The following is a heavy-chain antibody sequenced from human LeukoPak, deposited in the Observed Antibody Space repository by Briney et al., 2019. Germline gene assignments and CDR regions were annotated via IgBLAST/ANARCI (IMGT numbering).Heavy chain of an antibody. Sequence: PGGSLRLSCTVSGFTVSSNSMTWVRQAPGKGLEWVANIKEDGSEKYYVDSVKGRFTISRDNAKKSLYLQMNSLRAEDTAVYYCARDVGVVAATHGNWFDPWGQGTLVTVSS. CDR3: ARDVGVVAATHGNWFDP. V-gene: IGHV3-7*01. CDR1: GFTVSSNS. D-gene: IGHD2-15*01. J-gene: IGHJ5*02. CDR2: IKEDGSEK.